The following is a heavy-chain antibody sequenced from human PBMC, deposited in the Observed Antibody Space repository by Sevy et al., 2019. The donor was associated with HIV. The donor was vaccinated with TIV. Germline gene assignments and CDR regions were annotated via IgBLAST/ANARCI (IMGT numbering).Heavy chain of an antibody. Sequence: SETLSLTCAVSGGSISSSNWWSWVRQPPGKGLEWIGEIYRSGSTNYNPSLKSRVTISVDKSKNQFSLRLTSVTAADTAVYYCARLTGGVGSGFQHCGQVTLVTVSS. V-gene: IGHV4-4*02. J-gene: IGHJ1*01. CDR3: ARLTGGVGSGFQH. CDR2: IYRSGST. CDR1: GGSISSSNW. D-gene: IGHD3-10*01.